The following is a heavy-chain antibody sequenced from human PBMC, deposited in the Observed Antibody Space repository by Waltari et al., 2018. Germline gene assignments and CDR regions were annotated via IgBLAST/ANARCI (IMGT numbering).Heavy chain of an antibody. CDR2: IYYSGST. Sequence: QVQLQESGPGLVKPSETLSLTCTVSGGSISSYYWSWIRQPPGKGLEWIGYIYYSGSTTDNPSRKSRVTISVDTSKNQFSLKLSSVTAADTAVYYCARETKYSRALDYWGQGTLVIVSS. J-gene: IGHJ4*02. D-gene: IGHD6-6*01. CDR3: ARETKYSRALDY. CDR1: GGSISSYY. V-gene: IGHV4-59*01.